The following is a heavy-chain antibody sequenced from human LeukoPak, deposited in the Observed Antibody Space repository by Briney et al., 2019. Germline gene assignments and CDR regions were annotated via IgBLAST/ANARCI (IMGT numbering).Heavy chain of an antibody. CDR1: GFTISSNY. CDR3: ARESTTGGFDF. V-gene: IGHV3-7*05. Sequence: GGSLRLSCAASGFTISSNYMSWVRQAPGKGLEWVANIRDDGTEKYYVDSVKGRFTISRDNAKNSLYLQMNILRAEDTAVYFCARESTTGGFDFWGQETLVTVSS. D-gene: IGHD1-1*01. CDR2: IRDDGTEK. J-gene: IGHJ4*02.